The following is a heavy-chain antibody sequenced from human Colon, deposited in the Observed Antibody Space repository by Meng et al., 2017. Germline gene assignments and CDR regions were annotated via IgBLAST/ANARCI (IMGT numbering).Heavy chain of an antibody. Sequence: SETLSLTGTVSGYSISSGYYWGWIRQPPGKGLEWLGSIYHSGSTYYNPSLKSRVPISVDTSKNQFSLKLSSVTAADTTVYYCARGGYSTSDAFDIWGQGTMVTVSS. CDR1: GYSISSGYY. J-gene: IGHJ3*02. D-gene: IGHD5-18*01. V-gene: IGHV4-38-2*02. CDR2: IYHSGST. CDR3: ARGGYSTSDAFDI.